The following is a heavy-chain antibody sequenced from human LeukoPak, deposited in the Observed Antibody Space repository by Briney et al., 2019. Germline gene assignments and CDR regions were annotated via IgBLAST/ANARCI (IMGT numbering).Heavy chain of an antibody. D-gene: IGHD1-26*01. V-gene: IGHV3-30*14. CDR1: GFTFSSYA. Sequence: GGSLRLSCAASGFTFSSYAVHWVRQAPGKGLEWVAVISYDGSNKYYADSVKGRFTISRHNSKNTLYLQMNSLRAEDTAVYYCARSVGATAEFDYWGQGTLVTVSS. J-gene: IGHJ4*02. CDR2: ISYDGSNK. CDR3: ARSVGATAEFDY.